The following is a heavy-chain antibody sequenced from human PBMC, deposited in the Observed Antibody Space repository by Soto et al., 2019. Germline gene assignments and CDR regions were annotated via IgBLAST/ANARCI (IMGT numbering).Heavy chain of an antibody. CDR3: AREIGYGSTRWVPVVKGGFDV. CDR2: INPNSGGT. D-gene: IGHD2-2*01. J-gene: IGHJ6*02. V-gene: IGHV1-2*04. Sequence: GASVKVSCKASGYTFSGYYIHWVRQDPGQGPEWMGWINPNSGGTNYAQKFQGWVTMTRDTSISTAYMELSRLRSDDTAVYYCAREIGYGSTRWVPVVKGGFDVWGQGTTVTVSS. CDR1: GYTFSGYY.